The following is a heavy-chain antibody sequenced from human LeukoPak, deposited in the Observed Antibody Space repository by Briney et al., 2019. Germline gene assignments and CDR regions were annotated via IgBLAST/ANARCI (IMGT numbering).Heavy chain of an antibody. V-gene: IGHV3-21*01. CDR2: ISDDGKYI. Sequence: GGSLRLSCAASGFTFSRYSMNWVRQAPGKGLEWVSSISDDGKYIYYADSVKGRFSISRDNAKSSLYLQMNSLRAEDTAVYYCARCRIAALAFDIWGQGTMVTVSS. CDR3: ARCRIAALAFDI. D-gene: IGHD6-6*01. CDR1: GFTFSRYS. J-gene: IGHJ3*02.